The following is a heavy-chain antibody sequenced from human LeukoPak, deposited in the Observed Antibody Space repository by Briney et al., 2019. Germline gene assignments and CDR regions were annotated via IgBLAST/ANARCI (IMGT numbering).Heavy chain of an antibody. CDR2: LYRGTTI. CDR3: ARVPYDSSGYFFDY. J-gene: IGHJ4*02. Sequence: GGSLRLSCAASGFTVSSNYMSWVRQAPGKGLEWVSVLYRGTTIYYADSVKGRFTISRDNAKNSLYLQMNSLRAEDTAVYYCARVPYDSSGYFFDYWGQGTLVTVSS. D-gene: IGHD3-22*01. V-gene: IGHV3-69-1*02. CDR1: GFTVSSNY.